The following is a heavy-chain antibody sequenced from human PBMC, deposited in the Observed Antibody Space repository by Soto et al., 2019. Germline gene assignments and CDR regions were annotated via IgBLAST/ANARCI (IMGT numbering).Heavy chain of an antibody. D-gene: IGHD1-1*01. CDR2: ISNDGSIT. V-gene: IGHV3-74*01. CDR3: AKDLTWNQADY. CDR1: GFIFSNYW. J-gene: IGHJ4*02. Sequence: GGSLRLSCEASGFIFSNYWMHWVRQTLGTGLVWVSRISNDGSITNYADSVKGRFTISRDNAKNTLYLQMNSLRAEDTAVYYCAKDLTWNQADYWGQGALVTVSS.